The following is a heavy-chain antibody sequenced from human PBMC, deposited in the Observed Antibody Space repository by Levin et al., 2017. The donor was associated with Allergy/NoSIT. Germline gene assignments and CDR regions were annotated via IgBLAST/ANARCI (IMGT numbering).Heavy chain of an antibody. J-gene: IGHJ4*02. CDR2: INPNSGGT. CDR1: GYTFTGYY. Sequence: ASVKVSCKASGYTFTGYYMHWVRQAPGQGLEWMGWINPNSGGTNYAQKFQGRVTMTRDTSISTAYMELSRLRSDDTAVYYCARNLVRDILTGPSPTDYWGQGTLVTVSS. V-gene: IGHV1-2*02. D-gene: IGHD3-9*01. CDR3: ARNLVRDILTGPSPTDY.